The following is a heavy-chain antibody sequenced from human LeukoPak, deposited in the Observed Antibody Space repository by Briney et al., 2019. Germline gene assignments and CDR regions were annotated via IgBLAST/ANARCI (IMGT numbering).Heavy chain of an antibody. CDR2: INPNSGGT. J-gene: IGHJ3*02. CDR1: GHTFTGYY. Sequence: ASVKVSCKASGHTFTGYYMHWVRQAPGQGLEWMGWINPNSGGTNYAQKFQGRVTMTRDTSISTAYMELSRLRSDDTAVYYCAIEVVVIATDAFDIWGQGTMVTVSS. D-gene: IGHD2-21*01. V-gene: IGHV1-2*02. CDR3: AIEVVVIATDAFDI.